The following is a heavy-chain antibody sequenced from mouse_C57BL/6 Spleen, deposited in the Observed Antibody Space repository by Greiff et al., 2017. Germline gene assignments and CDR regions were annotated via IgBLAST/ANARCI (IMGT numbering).Heavy chain of an antibody. V-gene: IGHV1-26*01. Sequence: EVQLQQSGPELVKPGASVKISCKASGYTFTDYYMNWVKQSHGKSLEWIGDINPNNGGTSYNQKFKGKATLTVDKSSSTAYMELRSLTSEDSAVYYCAKDPSHYYGSSYGYWGQGTTLTVSS. CDR2: INPNNGGT. J-gene: IGHJ2*01. CDR1: GYTFTDYY. CDR3: AKDPSHYYGSSYGY. D-gene: IGHD1-1*01.